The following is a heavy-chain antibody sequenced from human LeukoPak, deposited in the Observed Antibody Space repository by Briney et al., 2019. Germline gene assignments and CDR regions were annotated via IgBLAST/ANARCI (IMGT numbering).Heavy chain of an antibody. Sequence: SETLSLTCTVSGGSISSSSYYLGWIRQPPGKGLEWIGSIYYSGSTYYNPSLKSRVTISVDTSKNQFSLKLSSVTAADTAVYYCARQSPYDSSGYYPFDYWGQGTLVTVSS. CDR1: GGSISSSSYY. D-gene: IGHD3-22*01. CDR2: IYYSGST. V-gene: IGHV4-39*01. J-gene: IGHJ4*02. CDR3: ARQSPYDSSGYYPFDY.